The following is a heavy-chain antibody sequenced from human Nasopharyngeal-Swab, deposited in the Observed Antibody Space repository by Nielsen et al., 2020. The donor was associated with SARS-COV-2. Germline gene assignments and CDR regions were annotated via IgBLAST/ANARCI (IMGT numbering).Heavy chain of an antibody. J-gene: IGHJ4*02. V-gene: IGHV3-48*01. CDR2: ISSSSSTI. CDR1: GFTFSSYS. CDR3: AKDLSSAYYYGSGSYAYYFDY. Sequence: GGSLRLSCAASGFTFSSYSMNWVRQAPGKGLEWVSYISSSSSTIYYADSVKGRFTISRDNSKNTLYLEMNSLRGEDTAIYYCAKDLSSAYYYGSGSYAYYFDYWGQGTLVTVSS. D-gene: IGHD3-10*01.